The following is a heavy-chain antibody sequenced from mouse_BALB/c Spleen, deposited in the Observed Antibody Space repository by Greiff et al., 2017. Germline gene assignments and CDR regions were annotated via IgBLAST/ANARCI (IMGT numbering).Heavy chain of an antibody. Sequence: EVKLVESGGGLVKPGGSLKLSCAASGFTFSSYTMSWVRQTPEKRLEWVATISSGGSYTYYPDSVKGRFTISRDNAKNTLYLQMSSLKSEDTAMYYCTSSYDGYSYFDYWGQGTTLTVSS. CDR2: ISSGGSYT. V-gene: IGHV5-6-4*01. D-gene: IGHD2-3*01. CDR1: GFTFSSYT. J-gene: IGHJ2*01. CDR3: TSSYDGYSYFDY.